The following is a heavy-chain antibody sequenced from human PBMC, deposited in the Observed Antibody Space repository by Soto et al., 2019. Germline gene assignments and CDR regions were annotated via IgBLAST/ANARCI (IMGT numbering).Heavy chain of an antibody. Sequence: SETLSLTCTVSGGSVSSGSYYWSWIRQPPVKGLEWIGYIYYSGSTNYNPSLKSRVTISVDTSKNQFSLKLSSVTAEDTAIYYCVKGSGTTRPYAMDVWGQGTTVTVSS. CDR1: GGSVSSGSYY. CDR2: IYYSGST. D-gene: IGHD1-26*01. CDR3: VKGSGTTRPYAMDV. J-gene: IGHJ6*02. V-gene: IGHV4-61*01.